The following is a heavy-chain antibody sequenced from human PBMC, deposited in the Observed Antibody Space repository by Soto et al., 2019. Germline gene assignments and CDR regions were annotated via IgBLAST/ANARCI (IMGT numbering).Heavy chain of an antibody. CDR2: INAGNGNT. J-gene: IGHJ5*02. CDR3: ARDERYCSGGSCSNWFDP. CDR1: GYTFTSYA. Sequence: QVQLVQSGAEVKKLGASVKVSCKASGYTFTSYAMHWVRQAPGQRLEWMGWINAGNGNTKYSQKFQGRVTITRDTSASTAYMELSSLRSEDTAVYYCARDERYCSGGSCSNWFDPWGQGTLVTVSS. V-gene: IGHV1-3*01. D-gene: IGHD2-15*01.